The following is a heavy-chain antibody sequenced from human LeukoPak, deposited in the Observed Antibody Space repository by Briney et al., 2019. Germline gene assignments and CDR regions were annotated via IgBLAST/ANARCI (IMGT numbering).Heavy chain of an antibody. J-gene: IGHJ4*02. Sequence: TLSLTCTVSGGSISSGDYYWSWIRQPPGKGLEWIGYIYYSGSTYYNPSLKSRVTISVDTSKNQFSLKLSSVTPADTAVYYCARGAQMATIGAFDYWGQGTLVTVSS. CDR2: IYYSGST. CDR1: GGSISSGDYY. D-gene: IGHD5-24*01. V-gene: IGHV4-30-4*08. CDR3: ARGAQMATIGAFDY.